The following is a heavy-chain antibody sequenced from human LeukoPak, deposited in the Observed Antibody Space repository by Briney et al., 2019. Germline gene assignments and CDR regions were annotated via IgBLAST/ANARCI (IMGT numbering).Heavy chain of an antibody. CDR2: ISAYNGNT. V-gene: IGHV1-18*01. D-gene: IGHD6-19*01. CDR3: ALLSSGWDQFDY. CDR1: GYTFTSYG. J-gene: IGHJ4*02. Sequence: ASVKVSCKASGYTFTSYGISWVRQAPGQGLEWMGWISAYNGNTNYAQKLQGRVTMTTDTSTSTAYMELRSLRSDDTAVYYCALLSSGWDQFDYWGQGTLVTVSS.